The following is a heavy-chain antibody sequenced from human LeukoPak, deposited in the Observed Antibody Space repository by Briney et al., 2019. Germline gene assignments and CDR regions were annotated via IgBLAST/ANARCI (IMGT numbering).Heavy chain of an antibody. Sequence: GGSLRLSCAASGFTFSTYDMNWVRQAPGKGLEWVSTIGGNGGSTYSAHSVKGRFTISRDNSKNTLYLQMNSLRAEDTAVYYCAKGDTYGQIHWFDPWGQGTLVTVSS. CDR3: AKGDTYGQIHWFDP. CDR1: GFTFSTYD. V-gene: IGHV3-23*01. CDR2: IGGNGGST. D-gene: IGHD5-18*01. J-gene: IGHJ5*02.